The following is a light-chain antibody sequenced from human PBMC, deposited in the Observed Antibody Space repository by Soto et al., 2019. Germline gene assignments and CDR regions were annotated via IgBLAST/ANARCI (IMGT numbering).Light chain of an antibody. CDR1: KSVSSN. J-gene: IGKJ2*01. V-gene: IGKV3-15*01. Sequence: EIVMTQSPATLSVSPGEIATLSCRASKSVSSNLAWYKQKTGKAPRLLIYGESTRATGIPVRFSGSGSGTEFTLTVSSMQSEDFAVYYCQEYNMGXPYTCGQWTKV. CDR2: GES. CDR3: QEYNMGXPYT.